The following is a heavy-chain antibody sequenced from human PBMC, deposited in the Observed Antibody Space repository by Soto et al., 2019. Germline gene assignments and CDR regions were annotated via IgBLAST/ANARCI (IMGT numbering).Heavy chain of an antibody. D-gene: IGHD3-16*01. J-gene: IGHJ4*02. CDR2: NYYSGNT. CDR1: GGSTSSDNY. CDR3: AREGGESSDGLYYFDS. V-gene: IGHV4-30-4*01. Sequence: QVQLQESGPGLVKPSQTLSLTYTVSGGSTSSDNYWSWIRQPPGKGLEWIGHNYYSGNTAYNPSLKSRLAISIDTSKNQFSLKLSSVTAADTAVYFCAREGGESSDGLYYFDSWGQGSLVTVSS.